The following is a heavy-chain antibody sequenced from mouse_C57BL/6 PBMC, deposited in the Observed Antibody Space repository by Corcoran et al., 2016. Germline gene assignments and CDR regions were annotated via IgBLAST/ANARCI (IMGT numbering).Heavy chain of an antibody. CDR3: ARSRPWCAY. J-gene: IGHJ3*01. CDR2: IDPGDGET. Sequence: EVQLHQSGAELVKPGASVKLSCTASGFNIKDYYMHWVKQRTEQGLEWIGRIDPGDGETKYAPKFQGKATITADTSSNTAYLQLSSLTSEDTAVYYCARSRPWCAYWGQGTLVTVSA. CDR1: GFNIKDYY. V-gene: IGHV14-2*01.